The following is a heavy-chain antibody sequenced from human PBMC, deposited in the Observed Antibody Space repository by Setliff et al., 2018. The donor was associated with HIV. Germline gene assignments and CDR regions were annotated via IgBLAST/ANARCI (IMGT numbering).Heavy chain of an antibody. CDR2: IYPGDSHT. CDR1: GYSFTSYW. Sequence: GESLKISCTGSGYSFTSYWIGWVRQMPGKGLEWMGIIYPGDSHTRYSPSFQGQVTISADKSISTAYLQWSSLKASDTAMYYCARCIAARPRGSDAFDIWGQGTMVTVSS. D-gene: IGHD6-6*01. J-gene: IGHJ3*02. CDR3: ARCIAARPRGSDAFDI. V-gene: IGHV5-51*01.